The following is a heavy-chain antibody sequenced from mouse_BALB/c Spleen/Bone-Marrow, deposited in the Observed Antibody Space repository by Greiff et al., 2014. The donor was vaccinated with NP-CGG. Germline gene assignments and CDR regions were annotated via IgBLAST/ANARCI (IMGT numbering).Heavy chain of an antibody. J-gene: IGHJ3*01. V-gene: IGHV14-3*02. CDR3: ARYYYGSSLFAY. Sequence: EVQLVESGAELVKPGASVKLSCTASGFNIKDTYMYWVKQRSEQGLEWIGRIDPANGNTKYDPKFQDKATITADTSSNTAYLQLSSLASEDTAVYYCARYYYGSSLFAYWGQGTLVTVSA. D-gene: IGHD1-1*01. CDR2: IDPANGNT. CDR1: GFNIKDTY.